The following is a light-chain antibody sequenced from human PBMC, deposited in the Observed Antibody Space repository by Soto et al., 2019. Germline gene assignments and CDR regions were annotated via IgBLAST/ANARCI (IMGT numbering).Light chain of an antibody. J-gene: IGKJ4*01. V-gene: IGKV3-20*01. Sequence: ESVLTQSPGTLSLSPGERATLSCRASQSVITYLAWYQQKPGQAPRLLIYGASSRATGIPDRFSCSGSGTDFTLTISRLEPEDVAVYYCQQYGSTPLTFGGGTKVEIK. CDR2: GAS. CDR3: QQYGSTPLT. CDR1: QSVITY.